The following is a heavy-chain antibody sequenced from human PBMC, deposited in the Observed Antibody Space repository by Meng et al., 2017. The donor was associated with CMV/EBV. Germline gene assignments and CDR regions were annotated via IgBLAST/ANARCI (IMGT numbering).Heavy chain of an antibody. CDR2: MNPSSGNT. CDR1: GYTFTSYD. D-gene: IGHD2-8*01. V-gene: IGHV1-8*03. CDR3: ARDFVRGRSMDV. J-gene: IGHJ6*02. Sequence: ASVKVSCKASGYTFTSYDINWVRQATGQGLEWMGWMNPSSGNTGYAQKFQGRVTITRDTSISTAYMELSSLRSEDTAVYYCARDFVRGRSMDVWGQGTTVTVSS.